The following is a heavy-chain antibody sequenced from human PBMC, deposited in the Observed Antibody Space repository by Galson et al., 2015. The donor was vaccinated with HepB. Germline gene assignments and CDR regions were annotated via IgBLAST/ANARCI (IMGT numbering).Heavy chain of an antibody. CDR2: IYYSGST. CDR3: ARGGSAGYIVVVPARFDP. Sequence: TLSLTCTVSGGSISSGGYYWSWIRQHPGKGLEWIGYIYYSGSTYYNPSLKSRVTISVDTSKNQFSLKLSSVTAADTAVYYCARGGSAGYIVVVPARFDPWGQGTLVTVSS. J-gene: IGHJ5*02. CDR1: GGSISSGGYY. D-gene: IGHD2-2*01. V-gene: IGHV4-31*03.